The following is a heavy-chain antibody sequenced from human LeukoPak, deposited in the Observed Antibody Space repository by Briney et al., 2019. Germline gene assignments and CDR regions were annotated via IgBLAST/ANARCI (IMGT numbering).Heavy chain of an antibody. CDR1: GYSISSGYY. Sequence: PSETLSLTCTVSGYSISSGYYWGWIRQPPGKGLEWIGSIYYSGSTYYNPSLKSRVTISVDTSKNQFSLKLSSVTAADTAVYYCARLPSVRGVMRIDPWGQGTLVTVSS. J-gene: IGHJ5*02. V-gene: IGHV4-38-2*02. CDR2: IYYSGST. D-gene: IGHD3-10*01. CDR3: ARLPSVRGVMRIDP.